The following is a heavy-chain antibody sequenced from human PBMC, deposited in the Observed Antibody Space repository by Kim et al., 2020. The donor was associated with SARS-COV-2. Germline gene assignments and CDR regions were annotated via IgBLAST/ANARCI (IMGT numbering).Heavy chain of an antibody. D-gene: IGHD3-9*01. CDR1: GFTFSNAW. J-gene: IGHJ3*02. Sequence: GGSLRLSCAASGFTFSNAWMSWVRQAPGKGLEWVGRIKSKTDGGTTDYAAPVKGRFTISRDDSKNTLYLQMNSLETEDTAVYYCTTRPDDILTGYHLDAFDIWGQGTMVTVSS. CDR3: TTRPDDILTGYHLDAFDI. CDR2: IKSKTDGGTT. V-gene: IGHV3-15*01.